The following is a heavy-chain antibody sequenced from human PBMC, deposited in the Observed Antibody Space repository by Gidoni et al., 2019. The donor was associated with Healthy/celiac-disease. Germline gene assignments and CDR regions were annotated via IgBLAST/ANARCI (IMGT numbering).Heavy chain of an antibody. J-gene: IGHJ1*01. D-gene: IGHD6-13*01. CDR1: GFTFGDYA. CDR2: IRSKAYGGTT. CDR3: TRDGFAAAEDIEYFQH. V-gene: IGHV3-49*04. Sequence: EVQLVESGGGLVQPGRSLRLSCTASGFTFGDYAMSWVRQAPGKGLGWVGFIRSKAYGGTTEYAASVKGRFTISRDDSKSIAYLQMNSLKTEDTAVYYCTRDGFAAAEDIEYFQHWGQGTLVTVSS.